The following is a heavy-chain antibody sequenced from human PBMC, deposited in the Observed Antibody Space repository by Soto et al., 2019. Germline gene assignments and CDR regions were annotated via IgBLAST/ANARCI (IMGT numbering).Heavy chain of an antibody. J-gene: IGHJ3*02. Sequence: GESLKISCAASGFTFSNAWMSWVRQAPGKGLEWVGRIKSKTDGGTTDYAAPVKGRFTISRDDSKNTLYLQMNSLKTEDTAVYYCTTKEGIAAAGDAFDIWGQGTIVTVSS. CDR2: IKSKTDGGTT. CDR3: TTKEGIAAAGDAFDI. CDR1: GFTFSNAW. V-gene: IGHV3-15*01. D-gene: IGHD6-13*01.